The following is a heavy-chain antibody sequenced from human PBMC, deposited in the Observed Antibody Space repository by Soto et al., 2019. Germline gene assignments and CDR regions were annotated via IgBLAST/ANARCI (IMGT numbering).Heavy chain of an antibody. CDR1: GYSFTSYW. CDR2: IDPSDSYT. J-gene: IGHJ6*02. D-gene: IGHD6-13*01. Sequence: PGESLKISCKGSGYSFTSYWISWVRQMPGKGLEWMGRIDPSDSYTNYSPSFQGHVTISADKSISTAYLQWSSLKASDTAMYYCASPGYSSSCDYYYGMDVWGQGTTVTVSS. V-gene: IGHV5-10-1*01. CDR3: ASPGYSSSCDYYYGMDV.